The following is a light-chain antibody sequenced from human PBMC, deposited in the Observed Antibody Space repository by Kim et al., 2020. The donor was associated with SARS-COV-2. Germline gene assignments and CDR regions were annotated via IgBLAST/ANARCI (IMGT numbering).Light chain of an antibody. CDR2: SAS. V-gene: IGKV1-27*01. CDR3: QRYYSAPWT. Sequence: DSRMTQSPSSLSASVGDRVTISCRASQDINNYLAWYQHKPGKAPKLLIYSASVLQVGVPSRFSGSGSGTDFTLTISNLQPEDVATYYCQRYYSAPWTFGKGTKVDIK. CDR1: QDINNY. J-gene: IGKJ1*01.